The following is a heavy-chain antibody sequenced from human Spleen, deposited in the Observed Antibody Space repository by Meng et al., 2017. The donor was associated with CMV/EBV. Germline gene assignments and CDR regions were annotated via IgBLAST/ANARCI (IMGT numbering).Heavy chain of an antibody. V-gene: IGHV4-34*01. CDR3: ARGRVAARRPGWGYYYYYGMDV. D-gene: IGHD6-6*01. CDR1: YS. J-gene: IGHJ6*02. Sequence: YSWSLIRRAPGKALEWIGEINHSRSTNDNPSLKSRVTISVATSKNQFSLKLSSVTAADTAVYYCARGRVAARRPGWGYYYYYGMDVWGQGTTVTVSS. CDR2: INHSRST.